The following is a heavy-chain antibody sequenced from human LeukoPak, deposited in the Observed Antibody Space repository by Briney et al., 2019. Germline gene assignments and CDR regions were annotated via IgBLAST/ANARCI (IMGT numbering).Heavy chain of an antibody. CDR3: AATSTYGGLTSYYYGMDV. D-gene: IGHD4-23*01. Sequence: EASVKVSCKASGFTFTSSAMQWVRQARGQRLEWIGWIVVGSGNTNYAQKFQGRVTITRDMSTSTAYMELSSLRSEDTAVYYCAATSTYGGLTSYYYGMDVWGQGTTVTVSS. CDR1: GFTFTSSA. CDR2: IVVGSGNT. J-gene: IGHJ6*02. V-gene: IGHV1-58*02.